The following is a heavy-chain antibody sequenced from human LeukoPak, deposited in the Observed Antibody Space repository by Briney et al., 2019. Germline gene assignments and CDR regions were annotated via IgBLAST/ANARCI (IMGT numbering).Heavy chain of an antibody. V-gene: IGHV4-34*01. J-gene: IGHJ4*02. CDR2: INHSGST. CDR3: ARGLDKYCSGGSCYSGS. CDR1: GGSFSGYY. D-gene: IGHD2-15*01. Sequence: SETLSLTCAVHGGSFSGYYWSWIRQPPGKGLEWFGEINHSGSTNYNPSLNSRVTISVDTSKNQFSLKLSSVTAADTAVYYCARGLDKYCSGGSCYSGSWGQGTLVTVSS.